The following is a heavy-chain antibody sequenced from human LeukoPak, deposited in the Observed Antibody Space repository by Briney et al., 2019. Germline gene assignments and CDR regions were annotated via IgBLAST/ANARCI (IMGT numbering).Heavy chain of an antibody. CDR3: ARDFCSTFSCPYDS. J-gene: IGHJ4*02. V-gene: IGHV3-48*01. CDR1: GFTFSNYG. CDR2: VSTSSTTI. Sequence: GGSLRLSCAGSGFTFSNYGMNWVRQAPGKGLEWVSYVSTSSTTIYYADSVKGRFTISRENAKNSLYLQMNSLRAEDTAVYYCARDFCSTFSCPYDSWGQGTLVTVSS. D-gene: IGHD2-2*01.